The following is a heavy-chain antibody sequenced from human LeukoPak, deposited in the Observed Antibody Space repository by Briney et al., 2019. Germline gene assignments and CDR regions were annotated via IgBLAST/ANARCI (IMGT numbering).Heavy chain of an antibody. CDR1: GGSISSYY. Sequence: PSETLSLTCTVSGGSISSYYWSWIRQPPGKGLEWIGYIYYSGSTYYNPSLKSRVTISVDTSKNQFSLKLSSVTAADTAVYYCARRRVDYGASDYMDVWGKGTTVTISS. CDR3: ARRRVDYGASDYMDV. D-gene: IGHD4/OR15-4a*01. V-gene: IGHV4-59*08. J-gene: IGHJ6*03. CDR2: IYYSGST.